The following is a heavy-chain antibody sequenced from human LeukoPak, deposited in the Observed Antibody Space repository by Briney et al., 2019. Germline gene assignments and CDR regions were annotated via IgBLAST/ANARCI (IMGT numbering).Heavy chain of an antibody. CDR2: MNPNSGNT. CDR1: GYTFTSYD. J-gene: IGHJ4*02. V-gene: IGHV1-8*01. CDR3: ARGYYYYDSSGYYYVFDY. D-gene: IGHD3-22*01. Sequence: ASVKVSCKASGYTFTSYDINWVRQATGQGLEWMGWMNPNSGNTGYAQKFQGRVTMTRNTSISTAYMGLSSLRSEDTAVYYCARGYYYYDSSGYYYVFDYWGQGTLVTVSS.